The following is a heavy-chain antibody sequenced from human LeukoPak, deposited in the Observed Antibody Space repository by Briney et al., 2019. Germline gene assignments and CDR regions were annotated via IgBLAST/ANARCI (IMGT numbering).Heavy chain of an antibody. J-gene: IGHJ4*02. CDR2: IRPNSGDT. CDR1: GYTFTDYF. V-gene: IGHV1-2*02. D-gene: IGHD4-17*01. CDR3: ARNYGHNSKYFDF. Sequence: ASVKVSCKAFGYTFTDYFIHWVRQAPGQGLEWMGWIRPNSGDTHYAQRFQGRVTMTRDTSVSTAHMELSSLRSDDTAIYYCARNYGHNSKYFDFWGQGTLVTVSS.